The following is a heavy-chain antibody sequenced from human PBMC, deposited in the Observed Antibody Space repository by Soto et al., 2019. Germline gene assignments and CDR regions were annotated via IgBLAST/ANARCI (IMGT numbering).Heavy chain of an antibody. CDR2: INAGNGNT. CDR1: GYTFTSYA. D-gene: IGHD1-26*01. J-gene: IGHJ4*02. CDR3: ARGVGSGLSDY. Sequence: QVQLVQSGAEVKKPGASVKVSCKASGYTFTSYAMHWVRQAPGQRPEWMGWINAGNGNTKYSQKFQGRVTITRDTSASTAYMELSSLRSEDTAVYYCARGVGSGLSDYWGQGTLVTVSS. V-gene: IGHV1-3*01.